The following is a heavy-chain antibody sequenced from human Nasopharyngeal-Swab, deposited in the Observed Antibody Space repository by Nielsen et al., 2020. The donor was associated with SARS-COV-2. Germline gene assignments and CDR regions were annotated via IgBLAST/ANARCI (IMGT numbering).Heavy chain of an antibody. J-gene: IGHJ4*01. CDR2: ITGGADST. CDR1: GFTFSTYT. CDR3: AKDLVPDGHNDFDY. Sequence: GESLNISCSASGFTFSTYTMNWGRQAPGKGLEWVSLITGGADSTYYADSVKGRFTISRDNSRNTVYLHMNSLRADDTAIYYCAKDLVPDGHNDFDYWGQGTLVTVSS. V-gene: IGHV3-23*01. D-gene: IGHD1-1*01.